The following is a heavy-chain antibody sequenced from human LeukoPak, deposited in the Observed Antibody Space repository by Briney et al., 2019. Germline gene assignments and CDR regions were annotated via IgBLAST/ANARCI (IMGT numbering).Heavy chain of an antibody. V-gene: IGHV4-34*01. CDR1: GGSFSGYY. Sequence: SETLSLTCAVYGGSFSGYYWSWIRQPPGKGLEWIGEINHSGSTNYNPSLKSRVTISVDTSKNQFSLKLSSVPAADTAVYYCARGLIEYSSSSSWFDPWGQGTLVTVS. CDR2: INHSGST. J-gene: IGHJ5*02. D-gene: IGHD6-6*01. CDR3: ARGLIEYSSSSSWFDP.